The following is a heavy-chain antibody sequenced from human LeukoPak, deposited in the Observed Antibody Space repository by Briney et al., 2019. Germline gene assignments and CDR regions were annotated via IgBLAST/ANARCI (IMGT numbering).Heavy chain of an antibody. Sequence: SETLSLTCTVSGGSISSYYWSWIRQPPGKGLEWIGYIYYSGSTNYNPSLKSRATISVDTSKNQFSLKLSSVTAADTAVYYCASFCSGGSCYSGGDAFDIWGQGTMVTVSS. J-gene: IGHJ3*02. CDR3: ASFCSGGSCYSGGDAFDI. CDR2: IYYSGST. V-gene: IGHV4-59*01. D-gene: IGHD2-15*01. CDR1: GGSISSYY.